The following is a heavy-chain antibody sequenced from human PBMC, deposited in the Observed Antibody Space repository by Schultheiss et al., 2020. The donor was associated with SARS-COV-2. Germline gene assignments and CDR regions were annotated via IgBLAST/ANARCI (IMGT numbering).Heavy chain of an antibody. CDR2: IYYSGST. CDR1: GASISNGDYF. D-gene: IGHD4-17*01. Sequence: SETLSLTCSVSGASISNGDYFWNWIRQSPGKGLEWIGYIYYSGSTYYNPSLKSRVTISVDTSKNQFSLKLSSVTAADTAVYYCARDHYGDLDYWGKGTLVTVSS. J-gene: IGHJ4*02. CDR3: ARDHYGDLDY. V-gene: IGHV4-30-4*01.